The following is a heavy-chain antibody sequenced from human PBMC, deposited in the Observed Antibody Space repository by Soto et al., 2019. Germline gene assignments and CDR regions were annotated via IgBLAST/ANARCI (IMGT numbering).Heavy chain of an antibody. CDR1: GFTFSSYA. CDR2: ISYDGSNK. D-gene: IGHD6-19*01. V-gene: IGHV3-30-3*01. J-gene: IGHJ6*02. Sequence: PGGSLRLSCAASGFTFSSYAMHWVRQAPGKGLEWVAVISYDGSNKYYADSVRGRFTISRDNSKNTLYLQMNSLRAEDTAVYYCARDRLVITNYYYYGMDVWGQGTTVTVSS. CDR3: ARDRLVITNYYYYGMDV.